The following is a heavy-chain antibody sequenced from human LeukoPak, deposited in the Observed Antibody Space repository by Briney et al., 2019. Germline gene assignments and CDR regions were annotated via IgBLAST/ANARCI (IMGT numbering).Heavy chain of an antibody. V-gene: IGHV3-53*01. CDR2: IYSGGST. J-gene: IGHJ4*02. CDR1: GFTVGSNY. D-gene: IGHD6-25*01. Sequence: GESLRLSCAASGFTVGSNYMSWVRQAPGKGLEWVSVIYSGGSTYYADSVKGRFTISRDNSKNTLYLQMNSLRAEDTAVYYCAKVDGYRFDYWGQGTLVTVSS. CDR3: AKVDGYRFDY.